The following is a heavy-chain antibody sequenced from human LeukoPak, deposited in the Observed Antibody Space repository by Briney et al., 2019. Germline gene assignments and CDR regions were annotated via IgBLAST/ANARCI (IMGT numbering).Heavy chain of an antibody. CDR1: GYTLTELS. Sequence: ASVKVSCKVSGYTLTELSMHWVRQAPGKGLEWMGGFDLEDGETIYAQKFQGRVTMTEDTSIDTAYMELSSLGSEDTAVYYCATGLTKWLVRKYFDYWGQGTLVTVSS. V-gene: IGHV1-24*01. CDR2: FDLEDGET. J-gene: IGHJ4*02. D-gene: IGHD6-19*01. CDR3: ATGLTKWLVRKYFDY.